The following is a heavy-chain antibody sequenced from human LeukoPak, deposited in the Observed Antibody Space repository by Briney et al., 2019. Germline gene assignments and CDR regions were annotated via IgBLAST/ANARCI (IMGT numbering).Heavy chain of an antibody. CDR2: ISWNSGSI. CDR1: GFTFDDYA. Sequence: GGSLRLSCAASGFTFDDYAMHWVRQAPGKGLEWVSGISWNSGSIGYADSVKGRFTISRDNAKNSLYLQMNSLRAEDTAVYYCARDSGGSSPFDYWGQGTLVTVSS. V-gene: IGHV3-9*01. D-gene: IGHD4-23*01. CDR3: ARDSGGSSPFDY. J-gene: IGHJ4*02.